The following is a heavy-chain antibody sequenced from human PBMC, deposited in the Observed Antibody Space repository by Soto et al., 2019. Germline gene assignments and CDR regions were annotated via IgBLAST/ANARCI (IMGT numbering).Heavy chain of an antibody. D-gene: IGHD4-17*01. CDR3: ARQPRGAATVTRVKNWVDP. CDR2: ISYSGST. Sequence: QLQLQESGPGLVKPSETLSLTCTVSGGSISSSSSYWGWIRQPPGKGLEWIGYISYSGSTNYNPFLKSGVTISVDTSKNQVSPKLNSVTAADTAVDYFARQPRGAATVTRVKNWVDPWGQGALVTVSS. J-gene: IGHJ5*02. V-gene: IGHV4-39*01. CDR1: GGSISSSSSY.